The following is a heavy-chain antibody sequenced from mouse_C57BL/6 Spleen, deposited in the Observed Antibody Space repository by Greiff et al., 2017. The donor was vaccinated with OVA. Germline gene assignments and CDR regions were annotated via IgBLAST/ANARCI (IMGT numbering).Heavy chain of an antibody. D-gene: IGHD1-1*01. J-gene: IGHJ3*01. CDR3: ARSGGDYYGSSCAY. V-gene: IGHV1-82*01. CDR1: GYAFSSSW. CDR2: IYPGDGDT. Sequence: QVQLQQSGPELVKPGASVKISCKASGYAFSSSWMNWVKQRPGKGLEWIGRIYPGDGDTNYNGKFKGKATLTADKSSSTAYMQLSSLTSEDSAVYFCARSGGDYYGSSCAYWGQGTLVTVSA.